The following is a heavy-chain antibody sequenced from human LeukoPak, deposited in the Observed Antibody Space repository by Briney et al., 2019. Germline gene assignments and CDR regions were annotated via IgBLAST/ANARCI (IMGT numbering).Heavy chain of an antibody. CDR2: IKQDGSEK. V-gene: IGHV3-7*01. D-gene: IGHD1-1*01. CDR3: AREGGKEGRTSYGMDV. Sequence: GGSLRLSCAASGFTFSSYWMSWVRQAPVKGLEWVANIKQDGSEKYYVDSVKGRFTISRDNAKNSLYLQMNSLRAEDTAVYYCAREGGKEGRTSYGMDVWGQGTTVTVSS. J-gene: IGHJ6*02. CDR1: GFTFSSYW.